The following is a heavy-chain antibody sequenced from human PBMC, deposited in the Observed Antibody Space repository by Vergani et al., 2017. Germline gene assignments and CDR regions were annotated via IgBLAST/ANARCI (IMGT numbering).Heavy chain of an antibody. D-gene: IGHD2-2*01. CDR3: AREGAGYCSSTSCYWFDP. Sequence: QVQLQESGPGLVKPSETLSLTCSVSGYSISRGYYWGWIRQPPGKGLEWIATVFHSGSAYYNPSLRRRVTISVETSKNQFSLRLTTLTAADTAVYYCAREGAGYCSSTSCYWFDPWGQGTLVTVSS. CDR1: GYSISRGYY. CDR2: VFHSGSA. V-gene: IGHV4-38-2*02. J-gene: IGHJ5*02.